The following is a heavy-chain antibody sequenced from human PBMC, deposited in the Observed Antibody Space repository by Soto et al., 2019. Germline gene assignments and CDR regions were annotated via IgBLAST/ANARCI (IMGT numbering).Heavy chain of an antibody. J-gene: IGHJ4*02. CDR3: ARVEAPFGESLH. D-gene: IGHD3-10*01. CDR1: GYTFTSYG. CDR2: INAGNGNT. Sequence: QIQLMQSGAEVKKPGASVKVSCKASGYTFTSYGIHWVRQAPGQRLEWTGWINAGNGNTKYSEKFQGRVTITRDTSASTAYLELSSLRSEDTAVYYCARVEAPFGESLHWGQGTPVTVSA. V-gene: IGHV1-3*01.